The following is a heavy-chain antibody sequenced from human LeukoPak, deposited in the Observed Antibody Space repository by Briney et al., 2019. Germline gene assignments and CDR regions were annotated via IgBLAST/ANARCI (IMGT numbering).Heavy chain of an antibody. CDR1: GGSISSYY. D-gene: IGHD2-2*01. CDR3: ARDRDSTDGFDY. V-gene: IGHV4-59*01. J-gene: IGHJ4*02. Sequence: PSETLSLTCTVSGGSISSYYWSWIRQPPGKGLEWIGYIYYSGSTNYNPSLKSRVTISVDTSKNQFSLKLSSVTAADTAVYYCARDRDSTDGFDYWGQGTLVTVSS. CDR2: IYYSGST.